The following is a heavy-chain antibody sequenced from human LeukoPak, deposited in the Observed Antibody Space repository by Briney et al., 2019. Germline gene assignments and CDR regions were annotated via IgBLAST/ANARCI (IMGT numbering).Heavy chain of an antibody. D-gene: IGHD6-6*01. J-gene: IGHJ4*02. CDR1: GFSFNTYA. CDR2: ISGSGGST. Sequence: AGGSLRLSCAASGFSFNTYAMSWVRQAPGKGLEWVSVISGSGGSTYYADSVKGRFTISRDNSKNTLYLQMNSLRAEDTAVYYCAKEKPWEYGNDYWGQGTLVTVSS. V-gene: IGHV3-23*01. CDR3: AKEKPWEYGNDY.